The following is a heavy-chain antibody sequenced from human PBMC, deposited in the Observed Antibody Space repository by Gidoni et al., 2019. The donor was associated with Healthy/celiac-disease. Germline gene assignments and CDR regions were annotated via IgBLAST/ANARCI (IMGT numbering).Heavy chain of an antibody. CDR2: IIPIFGTA. CDR1: GGTFSSYA. J-gene: IGHJ5*02. Sequence: QVQRVQSGAEVKKPGSSVKVSCKATGGTFSSYAISWVRQAPGQGLEWMGGIIPIFGTANYAQKFQGRVTITADKSTRTAYMELSSLRSEDTAVYYCASQQQLVSGWFDPWGQGTLVTVSS. V-gene: IGHV1-69*06. D-gene: IGHD6-13*01. CDR3: ASQQQLVSGWFDP.